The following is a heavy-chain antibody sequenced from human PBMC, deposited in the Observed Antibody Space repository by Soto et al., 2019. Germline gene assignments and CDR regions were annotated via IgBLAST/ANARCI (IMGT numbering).Heavy chain of an antibody. Sequence: QVQLVESGGGVVQPGRSLRLSCAASGFTFSSYGMHWVRQAPGKGLEWVAVIWYDGSNKYYADSVKGRFTISRDNSKNTLYLQMNSLRAEDTAVYYCARGARHGVTTTMIYYYYGMDVWGQGTTVTVSS. CDR1: GFTFSSYG. J-gene: IGHJ6*02. CDR3: ARGARHGVTTTMIYYYYGMDV. D-gene: IGHD1-1*01. V-gene: IGHV3-33*01. CDR2: IWYDGSNK.